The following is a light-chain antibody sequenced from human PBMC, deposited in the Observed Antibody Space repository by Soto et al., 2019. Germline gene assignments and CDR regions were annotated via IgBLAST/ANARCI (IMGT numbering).Light chain of an antibody. CDR1: QSISNW. Sequence: DIQMTQSPSTLSASVGDRVTITCRASQSISNWLAWYQQKPGKAPKLLIYKASTLQSVVPSRFSGSGSATEFTLTISSLQPDDFATYYCQQCDSYSWTFGQGTK. CDR3: QQCDSYSWT. V-gene: IGKV1-5*03. J-gene: IGKJ1*01. CDR2: KAS.